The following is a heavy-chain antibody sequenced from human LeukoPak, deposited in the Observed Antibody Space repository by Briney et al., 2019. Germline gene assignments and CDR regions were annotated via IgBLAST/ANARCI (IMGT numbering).Heavy chain of an antibody. CDR2: ISYEGSNR. D-gene: IGHD1-14*01. J-gene: IGHJ4*02. CDR3: AKDFRAGGPHYFDY. V-gene: IGHV3-30*18. CDR1: GFTFSSYG. Sequence: PGGSLRLSCAASGFTFSSYGMQWVRQSPGKGLEWVAVISYEGSNRYYADSVKGRFTISRDNSKNTLYPQMNSLRAEDTAVYYCAKDFRAGGPHYFDYWGQGTPVTVSS.